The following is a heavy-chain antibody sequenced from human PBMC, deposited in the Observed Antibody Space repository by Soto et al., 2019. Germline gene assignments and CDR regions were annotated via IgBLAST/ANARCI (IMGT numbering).Heavy chain of an antibody. V-gene: IGHV2-5*02. Sequence: QITLKESGPTLVKPTQTLTLTCTFSGLSLSTTGVGVGWIRQPPGKALEWLALIYWDDDKRYSPSLKSRLIITKDTSKNQVVLTMTNMDPVDTATYYCVQSRCGGDCLQSYSSHYYYGLDVWGQGTTVTVSS. CDR2: IYWDDDK. J-gene: IGHJ6*02. CDR3: VQSRCGGDCLQSYSSHYYYGLDV. D-gene: IGHD2-21*02. CDR1: GLSLSTTGVG.